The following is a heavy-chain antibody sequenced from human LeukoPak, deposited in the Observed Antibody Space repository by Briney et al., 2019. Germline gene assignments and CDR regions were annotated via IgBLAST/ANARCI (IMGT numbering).Heavy chain of an antibody. Sequence: EASVKVSCKASGYTFTSYAMHWVRQAPGQRLEWMGWINAGNGNTKYSQKFQGRVTITRDTSASTAYMELSSLRSDDTAVYYCARAKALDTVLAQPFDYWGQGTLVTVSS. CDR3: ARAKALDTVLAQPFDY. V-gene: IGHV1-3*01. CDR1: GYTFTSYA. D-gene: IGHD5-18*01. CDR2: INAGNGNT. J-gene: IGHJ4*02.